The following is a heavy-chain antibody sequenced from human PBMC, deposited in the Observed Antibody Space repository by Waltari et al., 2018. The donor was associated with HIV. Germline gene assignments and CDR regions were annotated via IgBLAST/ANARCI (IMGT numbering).Heavy chain of an antibody. CDR1: GFTFSSYT. CDR3: ARDSLRGIGADGNWFDP. Sequence: EVQLVESGGGLVKPGGSLRLSCAASGFTFSSYTMTWVRQAPGKGLEWVSFISSSSSYIYYADSVKGRFTISRDNAKNSLNLQMNSLRAEDTAVYYCARDSLRGIGADGNWFDPWGQGTLVTVSS. V-gene: IGHV3-21*01. J-gene: IGHJ5*02. CDR2: ISSSSSYI. D-gene: IGHD6-13*01.